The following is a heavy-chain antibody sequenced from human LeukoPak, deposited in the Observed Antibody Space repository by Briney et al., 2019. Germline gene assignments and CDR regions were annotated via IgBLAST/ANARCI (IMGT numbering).Heavy chain of an antibody. CDR2: ISGSGGST. J-gene: IGHJ4*02. D-gene: IGHD3-3*01. V-gene: IGHV3-23*01. CDR3: AKDTIRFLDLYYFDY. Sequence: AGGSLRLSCAASGFTFSSYAMSWVRQAPGKGLEWVSAISGSGGSTYYADSVKGRFTISRDNSKNTLYLQMNSLRAEDTAVYYCAKDTIRFLDLYYFDYWGQGTLVTVSS. CDR1: GFTFSSYA.